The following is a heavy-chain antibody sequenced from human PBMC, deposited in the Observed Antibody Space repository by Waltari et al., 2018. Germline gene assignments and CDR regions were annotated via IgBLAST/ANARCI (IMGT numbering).Heavy chain of an antibody. V-gene: IGHV3-23*04. J-gene: IGHJ4*02. Sequence: EVQLVESGGGLVQPGGSLRLSCAASGFTFSSYAMSWVRRAAGKGLGLVSAISGSGGSTYYADSVKGRFTISRDNSKNTLYLQMNSLRAEDTAVYYCAKGSSGWPLYFDYWGQGTLVTVSS. CDR3: AKGSSGWPLYFDY. D-gene: IGHD6-19*01. CDR1: GFTFSSYA. CDR2: ISGSGGST.